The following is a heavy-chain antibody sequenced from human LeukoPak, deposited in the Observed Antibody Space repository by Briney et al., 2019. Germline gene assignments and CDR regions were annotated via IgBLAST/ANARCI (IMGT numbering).Heavy chain of an antibody. CDR1: GFTFSSYA. V-gene: IGHV3-23*01. Sequence: PGGSLRLSCAASGFTFSSYAMSWVRQAPGKGLEWVSAISGSGGSTYYADSVKGRSTISRDNSKNTLYLQMNSLRADDTAVYYCAKVTDSSGYFPSDYWGQGTLVTVSS. J-gene: IGHJ4*02. CDR3: AKVTDSSGYFPSDY. D-gene: IGHD3-22*01. CDR2: ISGSGGST.